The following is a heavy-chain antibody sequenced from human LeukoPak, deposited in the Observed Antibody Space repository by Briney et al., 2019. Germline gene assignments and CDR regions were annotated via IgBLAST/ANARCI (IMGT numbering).Heavy chain of an antibody. CDR3: ADDPTPSSGRQAYYGC. V-gene: IGHV1-18*01. Sequence: ASVRVSFKASGYIFTHHGITWVRQAPGQGLEWMGWISAYDGDTNYAQKFQNRVTFTTDTSTSKPYIELMSLRSDDTAADYYADDPTPSSGRQAYYGCWGQGTLVTVSS. D-gene: IGHD6-19*01. CDR2: ISAYDGDT. CDR1: GYIFTHHG. J-gene: IGHJ4*02.